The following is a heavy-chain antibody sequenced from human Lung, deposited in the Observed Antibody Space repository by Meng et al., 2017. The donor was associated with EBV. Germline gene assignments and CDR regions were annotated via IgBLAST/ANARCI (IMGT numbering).Heavy chain of an antibody. CDR2: INHSGST. Sequence: QVQHKQGGAGLLKPSETLPLTCAVYGGSFSGYYWSWIRQPPGKGLEWIGEINHSGSTNYNPSLKSRVTISVDTSKNQFSLKLSSVTAADTAVYYCARGRIKWLPLIWGQGTLVTVSS. CDR3: ARGRIKWLPLI. J-gene: IGHJ4*02. V-gene: IGHV4-34*01. D-gene: IGHD5-12*01. CDR1: GGSFSGYY.